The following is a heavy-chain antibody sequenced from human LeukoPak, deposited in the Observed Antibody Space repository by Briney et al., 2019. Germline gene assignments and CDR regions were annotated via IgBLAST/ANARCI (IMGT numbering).Heavy chain of an antibody. J-gene: IGHJ4*02. CDR1: GFTVSNNY. CDR2: ISGSGGST. CDR3: AKDAVLLWFGESSSDFDY. D-gene: IGHD3-10*01. Sequence: GGSLRLSCAASGFTVSNNYMSWVRQAAGKGLEWVSAISGSGGSTYYADSVKGRFTISRDNSKNTLYLQMNSLRAEDTAVYYCAKDAVLLWFGESSSDFDYWGQGTLVTVSS. V-gene: IGHV3-23*01.